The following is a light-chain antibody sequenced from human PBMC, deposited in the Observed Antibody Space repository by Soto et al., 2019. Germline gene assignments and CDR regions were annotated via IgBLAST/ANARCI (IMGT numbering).Light chain of an antibody. CDR1: QSISNY. V-gene: IGKV1-39*01. Sequence: DIQMTQSPSSLSASVGDRVTITCRASQSISNYLNWYQQKPGKAPKLLIYAASSLQGDVPSRFSGSGSGTDFTLTISSLQPDDFATYYCQQSYSTPLTFGPGTKSGYQT. CDR2: AAS. J-gene: IGKJ3*01. CDR3: QQSYSTPLT.